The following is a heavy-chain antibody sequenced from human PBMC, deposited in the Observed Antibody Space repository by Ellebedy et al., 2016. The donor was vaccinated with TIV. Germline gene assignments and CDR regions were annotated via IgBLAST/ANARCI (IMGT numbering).Heavy chain of an antibody. V-gene: IGHV5-51*01. CDR1: GYSFTSYW. J-gene: IGHJ4*02. D-gene: IGHD3-10*01. CDR3: ASYYGSGSYYSLDY. CDR2: IYPGDSDT. Sequence: GESLKISXKVSGYSFTSYWIAWVRQMPGKGLEWMGIIYPGDSDTRYSPSFQGQVTISADKSISTAYLQWSTLKASDTAMYYCASYYGSGSYYSLDYWGQGTLVTVSS.